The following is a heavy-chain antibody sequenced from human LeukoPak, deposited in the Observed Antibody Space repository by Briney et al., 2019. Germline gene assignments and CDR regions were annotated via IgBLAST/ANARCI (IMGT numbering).Heavy chain of an antibody. Sequence: GGSLRLSCAASGFTFSSYAMHWVRQAPGKGLEWVAVISYDGSNKYYADSVKGRFTISRDNSKNTLYLQMNSLRAGDTAVYYCARDLTPYYYYYGMDVWGQGTTVTVSS. CDR3: ARDLTPYYYYYGMDV. CDR2: ISYDGSNK. V-gene: IGHV3-30-3*01. D-gene: IGHD2-15*01. CDR1: GFTFSSYA. J-gene: IGHJ6*02.